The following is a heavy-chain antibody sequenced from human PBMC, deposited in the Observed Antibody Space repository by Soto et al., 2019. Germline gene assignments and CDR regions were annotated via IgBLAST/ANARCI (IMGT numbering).Heavy chain of an antibody. J-gene: IGHJ6*03. D-gene: IGHD3-3*01. V-gene: IGHV4-59*01. CDR3: ARGDDFWSGYSIKPPPDYYYYMDV. CDR2: IYYSGST. CDR1: GGSISSYY. Sequence: SETLSLTCTVSGGSISSYYWSWIRQPPGKGLEWIGYIYYSGSTTYNPSLKSRVTNSVYTSKNQFSLRLSSVTAADKAVYYCARGDDFWSGYSIKPPPDYYYYMDVWGKGTTVTVSS.